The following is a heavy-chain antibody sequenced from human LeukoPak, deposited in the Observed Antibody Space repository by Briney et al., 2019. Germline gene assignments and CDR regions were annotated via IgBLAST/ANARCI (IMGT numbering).Heavy chain of an antibody. CDR3: ARDPAGDDFWSGFAWDYYYYYMDV. D-gene: IGHD3-3*01. J-gene: IGHJ6*03. CDR2: ISAYNGNT. CDR1: GYTFTSYG. V-gene: IGHV1-18*01. Sequence: ASVKVSCKASGYTFTSYGISWVRQAPGQGLEWMGWISAYNGNTNYAQKLQGRATMTTDTSTSTAYMELRSLRSDDTAVYYCARDPAGDDFWSGFAWDYYYYYMDVWGKGTTVTVSS.